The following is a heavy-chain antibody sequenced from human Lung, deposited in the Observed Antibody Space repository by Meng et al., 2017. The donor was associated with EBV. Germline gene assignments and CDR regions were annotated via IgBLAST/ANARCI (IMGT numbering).Heavy chain of an antibody. Sequence: QVQLQQWGAGLLQPSEPPSLTCTDSGDSISDYFWNWIRQPAGKGLEWIGRIYSSGITNYNPSLQSRVTMSVDTSKNQFSLKLYSVTAADTAVYYCARESFNSGWYSDYWGQGTLVTVSS. CDR1: GDSISDYF. D-gene: IGHD6-19*01. J-gene: IGHJ4*02. CDR3: ARESFNSGWYSDY. V-gene: IGHV4-59*10. CDR2: IYSSGIT.